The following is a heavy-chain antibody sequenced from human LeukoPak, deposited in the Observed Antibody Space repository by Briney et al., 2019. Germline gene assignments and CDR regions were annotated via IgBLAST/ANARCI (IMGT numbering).Heavy chain of an antibody. V-gene: IGHV3-74*01. CDR3: ARVATGSYDWFDP. J-gene: IGHJ5*02. D-gene: IGHD3-10*01. CDR1: GFTLNGYW. Sequence: GGSLRLSCAAPGFTLNGYWMHWVRQAPGKGLVWVSRVSDGSTTSYADSVKGRFTISRDNSKNTLYLQMNSLRAEDTAVYFCARVATGSYDWFDPWGQGTLVTVSS. CDR2: VSDGSTT.